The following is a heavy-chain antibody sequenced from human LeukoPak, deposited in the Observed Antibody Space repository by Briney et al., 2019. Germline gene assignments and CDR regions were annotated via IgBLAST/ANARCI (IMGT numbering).Heavy chain of an antibody. J-gene: IGHJ1*01. V-gene: IGHV3-66*01. CDR2: IYSDDST. CDR3: ATPVAIVGATRAEYFQH. D-gene: IGHD1-26*01. CDR1: GFTVSSNY. Sequence: GGSLRLSCAASGFTVSSNYLSWVRQAPGKGLEWVSVIYSDDSTYYADSVKGRFTISRDNSKNTLYLQMNSLRAEDTAVYYCATPVAIVGATRAEYFQHWGQGTLVTVSS.